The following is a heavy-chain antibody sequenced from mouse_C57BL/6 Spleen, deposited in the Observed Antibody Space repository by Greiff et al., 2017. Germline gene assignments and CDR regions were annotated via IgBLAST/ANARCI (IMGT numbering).Heavy chain of an antibody. V-gene: IGHV1-61*01. CDR1: GYTFTSYW. J-gene: IGHJ2*01. CDR3: ARGVVTTGIDD. Sequence: QVQLQQSGAELVRPGSSVKLSCKASGYTFTSYWMDWVKQRPGQGLEWIGNIYPSDSETHYNQKFKDKATLTVDKSSSTAYMPLSSLTSEDSAVYYCARGVVTTGIDDWGQGTTLTVSS. CDR2: IYPSDSET. D-gene: IGHD2-2*01.